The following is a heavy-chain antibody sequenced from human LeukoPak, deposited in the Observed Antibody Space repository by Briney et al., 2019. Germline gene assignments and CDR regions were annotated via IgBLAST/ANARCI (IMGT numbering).Heavy chain of an antibody. Sequence: SETLSLTCAVYGGSFSGYYWSWIRQPPGKGLEWIGEINHSGSTNYNPSLKSRVTISVDTSKNQFSVKLSSVTAADTAVYYCARDGPSYYGSGSYLTHYYYGMDVWGQGTTVTVSS. V-gene: IGHV4-34*01. J-gene: IGHJ6*02. CDR1: GGSFSGYY. CDR3: ARDGPSYYGSGSYLTHYYYGMDV. D-gene: IGHD3-10*01. CDR2: INHSGST.